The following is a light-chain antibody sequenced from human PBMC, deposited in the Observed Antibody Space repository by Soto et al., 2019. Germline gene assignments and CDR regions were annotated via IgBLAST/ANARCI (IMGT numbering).Light chain of an antibody. CDR1: SSDVGGYNY. Sequence: QSALTQPRSVSGSPGQSVTISCTGTSSDVGGYNYVSWYQQHPGKAPKLMIYDVSKRPSGVPDRFSGSKSGNPASLTISGLQAEYEADYYCCSYAGSYVFGTGTKVTVL. CDR2: DVS. CDR3: CSYAGSYV. J-gene: IGLJ1*01. V-gene: IGLV2-11*01.